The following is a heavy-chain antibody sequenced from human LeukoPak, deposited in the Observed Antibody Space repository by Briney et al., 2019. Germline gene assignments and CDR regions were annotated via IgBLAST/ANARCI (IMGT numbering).Heavy chain of an antibody. V-gene: IGHV4-39*07. Sequence: NSSETLSLTCTVSGGSISSRPYSWGWIRQPPGKGLEWIGSIYHSGSTYYNPSLKSRVTISVDTSKNQFSLKLSSVTAADTAVYYCARLTGFFEGVRFLEWLHYYYYYYMDVWGKGTTVTVSS. CDR1: GGSISSRPYS. CDR3: ARLTGFFEGVRFLEWLHYYYYYYMDV. D-gene: IGHD3-3*01. J-gene: IGHJ6*03. CDR2: IYHSGST.